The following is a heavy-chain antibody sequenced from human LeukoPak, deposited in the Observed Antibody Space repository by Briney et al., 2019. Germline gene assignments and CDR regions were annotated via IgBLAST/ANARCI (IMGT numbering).Heavy chain of an antibody. Sequence: PGGSLRLSCAASGFTFNMYSMSWVRQAPGRGLEWVSIISRTSESIFYADSVKGRFTISRDNAKNSLYLQMNSLRAEDTAVYYCARIGQSSALFDYWGQGTLVTVSS. D-gene: IGHD3-16*02. V-gene: IGHV3-21*01. J-gene: IGHJ4*02. CDR1: GFTFNMYS. CDR3: ARIGQSSALFDY. CDR2: ISRTSESI.